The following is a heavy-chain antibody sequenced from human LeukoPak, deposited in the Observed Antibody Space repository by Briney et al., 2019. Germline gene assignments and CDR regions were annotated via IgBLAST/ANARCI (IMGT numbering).Heavy chain of an antibody. CDR2: IYYSGSI. V-gene: IGHV4-28*05. J-gene: IGHJ4*02. CDR3: ARKSASQTYHPD. Sequence: PSETLSLTCAVSGYSISSSNWWGWIRQPPGKGLEWVGYIYYSGSIYYNPSLKSRVTMSVDTSKNQFSLKLSSVTAVDTAVYFCARKSASQTYHPDWGQGTLVTVSS. D-gene: IGHD3-16*01. CDR1: GYSISSSNW.